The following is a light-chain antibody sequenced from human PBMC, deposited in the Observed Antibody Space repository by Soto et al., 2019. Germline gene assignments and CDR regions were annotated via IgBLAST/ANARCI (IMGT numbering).Light chain of an antibody. J-gene: IGLJ2*01. CDR1: SSDIGAYNF. Sequence: QSALTQPASVSGSPGQSITISCTGTSSDIGAYNFVSWYQQHPGKAPKLMLYDVNIRPSGVSNRFSGSKSGNTASLTISGLQAEDEADYYCTSWTPSTTMILGGGTKLTVL. CDR3: TSWTPSTTMI. CDR2: DVN. V-gene: IGLV2-14*03.